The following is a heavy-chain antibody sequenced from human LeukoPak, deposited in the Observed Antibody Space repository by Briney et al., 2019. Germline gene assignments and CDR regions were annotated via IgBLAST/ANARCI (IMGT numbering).Heavy chain of an antibody. CDR2: IYYSGST. CDR3: ARHPSSYSSFDY. CDR1: GGSVSSSSGY. D-gene: IGHD2-21*01. J-gene: IGHJ4*02. Sequence: SETLSLTCTVSGGSVSSSSGYWGWIRQPLGKGLEWIGCIYYSGSTYYNPSLKSRATISVDTSTNQFFLKLSSVTAADTAVYFCARHPSSYSSFDYWGQGTLVTVSS. V-gene: IGHV4-39*01.